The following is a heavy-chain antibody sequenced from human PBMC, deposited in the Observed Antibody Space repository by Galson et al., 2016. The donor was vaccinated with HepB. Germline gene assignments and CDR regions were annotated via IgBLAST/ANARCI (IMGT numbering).Heavy chain of an antibody. CDR3: ARRNVAPFDF. V-gene: IGHV4-39*01. Sequence: SETLSLTCTVSGGSIISNGYYWGWVRQPPGKGLECIGSIYYSGTTYYNPSLKSRVTMSVDTSTNQFSLKLASVTAADTAVYYCARRNVAPFDFWGQGTLVTVSS. CDR1: GGSIISNGYY. CDR2: IYYSGTT. D-gene: IGHD2-8*01. J-gene: IGHJ4*02.